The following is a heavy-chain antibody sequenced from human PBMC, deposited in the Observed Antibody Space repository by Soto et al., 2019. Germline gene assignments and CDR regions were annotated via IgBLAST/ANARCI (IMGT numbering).Heavy chain of an antibody. D-gene: IGHD6-13*01. CDR3: AAPDISSSWYGPPRYYGMDD. J-gene: IGHJ6*02. Sequence: SGGSLRLSCAASGFTFSSYSMNWVRQAPGKGLEWVSSISSSSSYIYYADSVKGRFTISRDNAKNSLYLQMNSLRAEDTAVYYCAAPDISSSWYGPPRYYGMDDWGQGTTLTVSS. V-gene: IGHV3-21*01. CDR2: ISSSSSYI. CDR1: GFTFSSYS.